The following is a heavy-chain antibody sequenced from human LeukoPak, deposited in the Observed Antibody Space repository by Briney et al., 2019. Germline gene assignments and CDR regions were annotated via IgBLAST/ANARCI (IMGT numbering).Heavy chain of an antibody. Sequence: GGSLRLSCAASGFTFSSYSMNWVRQAPGKGLEWVSSISSSSSYIYYADSVKGRFTISRDNAKNSLYLQMNSLRAEDTAVYYCAKAWGWDYYYYMDVWGKGTTVTVSS. J-gene: IGHJ6*03. D-gene: IGHD7-27*01. V-gene: IGHV3-21*04. CDR2: ISSSSSYI. CDR3: AKAWGWDYYYYMDV. CDR1: GFTFSSYS.